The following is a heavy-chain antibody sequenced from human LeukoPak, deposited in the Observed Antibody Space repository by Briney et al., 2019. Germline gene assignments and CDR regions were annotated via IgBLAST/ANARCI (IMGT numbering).Heavy chain of an antibody. J-gene: IGHJ4*02. D-gene: IGHD1-1*01. CDR2: ITPISGIA. CDR3: ARELGSTGSSVF. Sequence: SVKVSCKASGGTFSNYVITWVRQAPGQGLEWMGRITPISGIANHALRFQGRVTFTTDEPASTAYMEMSSLRSEDTAVYYCARELGSTGSSVFWGQGTPVTVSS. V-gene: IGHV1-69*05. CDR1: GGTFSNYV.